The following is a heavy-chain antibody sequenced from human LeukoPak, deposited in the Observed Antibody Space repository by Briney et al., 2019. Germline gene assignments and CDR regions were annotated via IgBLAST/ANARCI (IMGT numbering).Heavy chain of an antibody. D-gene: IGHD2-2*01. Sequence: GGSLRLSCAASGFTFSSYAMSWVRQAPGKGLEWVSYISSSSSTIHYADSVKGRFTISRDSAKNSLYLQMNSLRAEGTAVYYCARLSYPGDYWGQGTLVTVSS. CDR3: ARLSYPGDY. J-gene: IGHJ4*02. CDR1: GFTFSSYA. CDR2: ISSSSSTI. V-gene: IGHV3-48*01.